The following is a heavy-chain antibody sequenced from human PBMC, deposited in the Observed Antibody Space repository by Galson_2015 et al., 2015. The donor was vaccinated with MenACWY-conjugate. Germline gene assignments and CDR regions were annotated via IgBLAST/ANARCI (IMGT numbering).Heavy chain of an antibody. CDR2: IRPDGGSQ. Sequence: SCAASGFTFSAYGMHWVRQAPGKGLEWVAFIRPDGGSQYYAESVKGRFTISRDNAKNTLYVQMRGLRAEDTAVYHCAKECGGGCSEDYWGQGTLVTVSS. J-gene: IGHJ4*02. D-gene: IGHD2-21*02. CDR3: AKECGGGCSEDY. V-gene: IGHV3-30*02. CDR1: GFTFSAYG.